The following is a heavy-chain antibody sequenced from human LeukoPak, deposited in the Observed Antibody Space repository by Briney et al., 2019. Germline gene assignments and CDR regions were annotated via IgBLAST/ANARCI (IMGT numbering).Heavy chain of an antibody. V-gene: IGHV1-69*05. D-gene: IGHD6-19*01. J-gene: IGHJ4*02. CDR2: IIPIFGTA. Sequence: SVKVSCKASGGTFSSYAISWVRQAPGKGLEWMGGIIPIFGTASYAQKFQGRVTMTRDTSTSIVYMELSSLTSEDTAIYYCARAPSYSSGWYEDYWGQGTLVTVSS. CDR1: GGTFSSYA. CDR3: ARAPSYSSGWYEDY.